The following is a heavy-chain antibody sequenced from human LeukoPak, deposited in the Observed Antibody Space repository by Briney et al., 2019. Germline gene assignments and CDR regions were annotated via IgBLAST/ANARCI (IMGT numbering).Heavy chain of an antibody. J-gene: IGHJ4*02. CDR2: IRSKGSGGAI. V-gene: IGHV3-49*04. CDR1: GLNFGDYA. Sequence: GRSLRLSCTASGLNFGDYAMSWVRQAPGKGLEWVGFIRSKGSGGAIEYDPSVDGRFTISRDDSKSIAYLQMTSLKTEDTAAYFCTREVEGMSAYWGQGTLVTVSS. D-gene: IGHD6-13*01. CDR3: TREVEGMSAY.